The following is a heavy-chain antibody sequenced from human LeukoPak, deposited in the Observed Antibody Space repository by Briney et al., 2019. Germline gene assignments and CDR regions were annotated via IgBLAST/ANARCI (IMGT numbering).Heavy chain of an antibody. D-gene: IGHD6-19*01. J-gene: IGHJ4*02. V-gene: IGHV1-2*04. CDR3: ARGGSGWSDFDY. CDR1: GYTFTDYY. CDR2: VNPDSGDT. Sequence: ASVKVSCKSSGYTFTDYYIHWVRQAPGQGLDWMGWVNPDSGDTSYAQKFQAWVTMTRDTSITTVYMQLSRLRSEDTAVYYCARGGSGWSDFDYWGQGTLVTVSS.